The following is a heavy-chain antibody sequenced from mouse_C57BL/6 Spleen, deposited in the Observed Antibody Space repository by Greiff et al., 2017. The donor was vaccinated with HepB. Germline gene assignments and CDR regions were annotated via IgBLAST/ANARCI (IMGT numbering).Heavy chain of an antibody. CDR2: INPNNGGT. Sequence: EVQLQQSGPELVKPGASVKMSCKASGYTFTDYNMHWVKQSHGKSLEWIGYINPNNGGTSYNQKFKGKATLTVNKSSSTAYMELRSLTSEDAAVYYCARHYDYDWFAYWGQGTLVTVSA. CDR1: GYTFTDYN. V-gene: IGHV1-22*01. J-gene: IGHJ3*01. D-gene: IGHD2-4*01. CDR3: ARHYDYDWFAY.